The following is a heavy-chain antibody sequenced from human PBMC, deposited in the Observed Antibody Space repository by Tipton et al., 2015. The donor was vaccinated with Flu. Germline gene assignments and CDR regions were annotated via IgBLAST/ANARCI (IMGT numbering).Heavy chain of an antibody. CDR1: GGSFSGYY. CDR3: SRDPHSDEAMDY. Sequence: GLVKPSETLSLTCAVYGGSFSGYYWTWVRQAPGKGLEWVGFIRRKAYGGTPEYAASVKGRFTISRDESKSIAYLQMNSLKTEDTAVYYCSRDPHSDEAMDYWGQGTLVTVSS. J-gene: IGHJ4*02. D-gene: IGHD2-21*02. V-gene: IGHV3-49*04. CDR2: IRRKAYGGTP.